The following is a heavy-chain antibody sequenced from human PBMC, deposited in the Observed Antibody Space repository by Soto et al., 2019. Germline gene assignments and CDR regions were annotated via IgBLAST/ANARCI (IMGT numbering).Heavy chain of an antibody. Sequence: GGSLRLSCAASGFTFSSYWMSWVRQAPGKGLEWVANIKQDGSEKYYVDSVKGRFTISRDNAKNSLYLQMNSLRAEDTAVYYCARNRYGDYIPYHFDYWGQGTLVTVSS. J-gene: IGHJ4*02. CDR2: IKQDGSEK. CDR1: GFTFSSYW. V-gene: IGHV3-7*01. CDR3: ARNRYGDYIPYHFDY. D-gene: IGHD4-17*01.